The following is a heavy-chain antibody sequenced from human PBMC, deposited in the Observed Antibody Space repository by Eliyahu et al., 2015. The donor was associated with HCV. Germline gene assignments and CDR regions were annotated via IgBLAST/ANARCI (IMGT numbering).Heavy chain of an antibody. D-gene: IGHD3-22*01. CDR2: ISGSGGST. Sequence: EVQLLESGGGLVQPGGSLRLSCAASGFTFSSYAMSWVRQAPGKGLEWVSAISGSGGSTYYADSVKGRFTISRDNSKNTLYLQMNSLRAEDTAVYYCAKASYDSSGYYYPPYFDYWGQGTLVTVSS. CDR1: GFTFSSYA. J-gene: IGHJ4*02. CDR3: AKASYDSSGYYYPPYFDY. V-gene: IGHV3-23*01.